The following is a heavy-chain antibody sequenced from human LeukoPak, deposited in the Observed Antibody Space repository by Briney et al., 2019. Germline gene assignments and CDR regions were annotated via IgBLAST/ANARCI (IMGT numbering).Heavy chain of an antibody. D-gene: IGHD1-26*01. V-gene: IGHV4-39*01. CDR2: MHYSGTT. CDR1: GGSISNSPCY. Sequence: SETLSLTCNASGGSISNSPCYWGWIRQPPGKGLEWIGSMHYSGTTYHNPSLRSQVTISVDTSKNQFSLRLISVTAADTAVYYCARNDRGRPADYWGQGTLVTVSS. CDR3: ARNDRGRPADY. J-gene: IGHJ4*02.